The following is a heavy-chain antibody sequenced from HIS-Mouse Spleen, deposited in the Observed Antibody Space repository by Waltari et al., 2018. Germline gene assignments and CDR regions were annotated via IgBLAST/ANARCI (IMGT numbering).Heavy chain of an antibody. D-gene: IGHD6-13*01. CDR2: LYYSGST. CDR1: GGSIRSSSYY. Sequence: QLQLQESGPGLVKPSETLSLTCTVSGGSIRSSSYYWGWIRQPPGKGREWIGSLYYSGSTYSTPSLKSRVTISVDASKNQFSLKLSSVTAADTAVYYCAREIPYSSSWYDWYFDLWGRGTLVTVSS. CDR3: AREIPYSSSWYDWYFDL. J-gene: IGHJ2*01. V-gene: IGHV4-39*07.